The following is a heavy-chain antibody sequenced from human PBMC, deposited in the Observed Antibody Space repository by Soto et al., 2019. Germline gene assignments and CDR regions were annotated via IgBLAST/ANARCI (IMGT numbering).Heavy chain of an antibody. Sequence: PGGSLRLSCSASGFTFSTYWMSWVRQAPGKGLEWVANIKQDGSEKYYVDSVRGRFTISRDTAKTSLYLQMNSLRAEDTAVYYCARAYYYDSSGFSPGGYWGQGTLVTVSS. CDR1: GFTFSTYW. J-gene: IGHJ4*02. V-gene: IGHV3-7*01. CDR3: ARAYYYDSSGFSPGGY. D-gene: IGHD3-22*01. CDR2: IKQDGSEK.